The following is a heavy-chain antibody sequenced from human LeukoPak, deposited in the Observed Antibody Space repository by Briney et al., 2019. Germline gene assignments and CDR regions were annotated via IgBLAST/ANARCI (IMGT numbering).Heavy chain of an antibody. V-gene: IGHV4-39*07. CDR3: ARDVIAAPGTSDY. CDR1: GGSISSSSYY. Sequence: SETLSLTCTVSGGSISSSSYYWGWIRQPPGKGLEWIGSIYYSGSTYYNPSLKSRVTISVDTSKNQFSLKLSSVTAADTAVYYCARDVIAAPGTSDYWGQGALVTVSS. CDR2: IYYSGST. D-gene: IGHD6-13*01. J-gene: IGHJ4*02.